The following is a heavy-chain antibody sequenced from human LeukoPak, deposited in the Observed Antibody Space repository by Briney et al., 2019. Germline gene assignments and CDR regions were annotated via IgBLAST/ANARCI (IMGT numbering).Heavy chain of an antibody. CDR1: GGSISSGGYY. Sequence: PSQTLSLTCTVSGGSISSGGYYWSWIRQHPGKGLEWIGYIYYSGRTYYNPSLKSRLTISTDTSKSQFSLTLSSVTAADTAVYYCARAVGYYFDYWGQGTLVTVSS. J-gene: IGHJ4*02. D-gene: IGHD5-12*01. CDR2: IYYSGRT. CDR3: ARAVGYYFDY. V-gene: IGHV4-31*03.